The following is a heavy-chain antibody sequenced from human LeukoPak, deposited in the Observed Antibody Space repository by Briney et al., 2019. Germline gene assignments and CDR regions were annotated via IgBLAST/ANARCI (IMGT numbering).Heavy chain of an antibody. CDR3: ARGRGRWKLDSGRALTPNWFDP. Sequence: ASVKVSCKASGYTFTSYDINWVRQATGQGLEWMGWMNPNSGNTGYAQKFQGGVTMTRNTSISTAYMELSSLRSEDTAVYYCARGRGRWKLDSGRALTPNWFDPWGQGTLVTVSS. CDR1: GYTFTSYD. D-gene: IGHD5-12*01. J-gene: IGHJ5*02. CDR2: MNPNSGNT. V-gene: IGHV1-8*01.